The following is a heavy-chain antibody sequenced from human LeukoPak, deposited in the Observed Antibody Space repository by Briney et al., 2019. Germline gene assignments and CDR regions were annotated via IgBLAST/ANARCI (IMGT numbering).Heavy chain of an antibody. J-gene: IGHJ4*02. CDR3: AKDYLKPKTGTSPYFDY. V-gene: IGHV3-30*18. Sequence: PPGGSLRLSCAASGFTFSSYGVHRVRQAPGKGLEWVAVILYDGSNKYYADSVKGRFTISRDNSKNTLYLQMNSLRAEDTAVYYCAKDYLKPKTGTSPYFDYWGQGTLVTVSS. D-gene: IGHD1-1*01. CDR2: ILYDGSNK. CDR1: GFTFSSYG.